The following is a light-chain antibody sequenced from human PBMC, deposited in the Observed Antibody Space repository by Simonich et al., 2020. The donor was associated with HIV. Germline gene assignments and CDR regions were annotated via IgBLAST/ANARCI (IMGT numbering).Light chain of an antibody. Sequence: DIQMTQSPSSLSASVVDRVTITCRASQSINSCLAWYQQKPGKAPKLLIYKASSLESGVPARFSGSGSGTEFTLTISSLQPDDFATYYCQQYNSYSYTFGQGTKLEIK. CDR3: QQYNSYSYT. CDR1: QSINSC. V-gene: IGKV1-5*03. CDR2: KAS. J-gene: IGKJ2*01.